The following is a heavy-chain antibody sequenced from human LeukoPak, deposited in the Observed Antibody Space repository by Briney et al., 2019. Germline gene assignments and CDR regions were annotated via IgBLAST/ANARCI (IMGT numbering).Heavy chain of an antibody. CDR3: AKDGGYQSYYYYGMDV. Sequence: GRSLRLSCAASGFTFDDYAMHWVRQAPGKGLEWVSGISWNSGSIGYADSVKGRFTISRDNAKNSLYLQMNSLRAEDTALHYCAKDGGYQSYYYYGMDVWGQGTTVTVSS. D-gene: IGHD3-22*01. V-gene: IGHV3-9*01. J-gene: IGHJ6*02. CDR2: ISWNSGSI. CDR1: GFTFDDYA.